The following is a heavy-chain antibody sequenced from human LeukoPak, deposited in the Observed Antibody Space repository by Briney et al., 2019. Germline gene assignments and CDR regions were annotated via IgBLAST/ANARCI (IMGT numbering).Heavy chain of an antibody. CDR2: ITSSSSYI. V-gene: IGHV3-21*01. CDR3: ARTRDYYDSSDYYIALDY. D-gene: IGHD3-22*01. Sequence: GGSLRLSCAASGFTFSSFSMNWVRQAPGKGLEWVSSITSSSSYIYYADSVKGRFTISRDYAKNSLYLQMNSLRAEDTAVYFCARTRDYYDSSDYYIALDYWGQGTLVTVSS. J-gene: IGHJ4*02. CDR1: GFTFSSFS.